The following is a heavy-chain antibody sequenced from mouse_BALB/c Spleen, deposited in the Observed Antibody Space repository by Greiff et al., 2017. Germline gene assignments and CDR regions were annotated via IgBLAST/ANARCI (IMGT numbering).Heavy chain of an antibody. CDR3: ASTGVATPSLYYVDY. CDR1: GFTLSSYT. Sequence: EVMLVDSGGGLVQPGGSLKLSCAASGFTLSSYTMSWVRQTPEKRLEWVAYISNGGGSTYYPDTVKGRFTISRDNAKNTLYLQMSSLKSEDTAMYYCASTGVATPSLYYVDYWGQGTTLTVAS. J-gene: IGHJ2*01. D-gene: IGHD1-1*01. CDR2: ISNGGGST. V-gene: IGHV5-12-2*01.